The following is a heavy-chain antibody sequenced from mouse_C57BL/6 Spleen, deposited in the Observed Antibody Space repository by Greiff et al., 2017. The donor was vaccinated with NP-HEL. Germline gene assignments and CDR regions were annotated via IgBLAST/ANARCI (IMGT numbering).Heavy chain of an antibody. CDR1: GYTFTDYY. CDR2: IYPGSGNT. V-gene: IGHV1-76*01. J-gene: IGHJ2*01. CDR3: ARQGYYSNLFDY. Sequence: QVQLQQSGAELVRPGASVKLSCKASGYTFTDYYINWVKQRPGQGLEWIARIYPGSGNTYYNEKFKGKATLTAEKSSSTAYMQLSSLTSEDSAVYFCARQGYYSNLFDYWGQGTTLTVSS. D-gene: IGHD2-5*01.